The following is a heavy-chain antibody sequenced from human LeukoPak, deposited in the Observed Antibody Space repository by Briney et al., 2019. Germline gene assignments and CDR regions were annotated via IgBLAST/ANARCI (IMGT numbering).Heavy chain of an antibody. J-gene: IGHJ3*02. CDR1: GFTFSSNY. CDR2: IYSGGST. V-gene: IGHV3-66*01. CDR3: ARDLGDNWNDYFGAFDI. D-gene: IGHD1-1*01. Sequence: GGSLRLSCAASGFTFSSNYMSWVRQAPGKGLEWVSVIYSGGSTYYSDSVKGRFTISRDNSKNTLYLQMNSLRAEDTAVYYCARDLGDNWNDYFGAFDIWGQGTMVTVSS.